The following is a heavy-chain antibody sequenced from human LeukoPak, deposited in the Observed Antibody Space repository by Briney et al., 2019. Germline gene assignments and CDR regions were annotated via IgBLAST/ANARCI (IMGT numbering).Heavy chain of an antibody. V-gene: IGHV3-30*18. Sequence: PGGSLRLSCVASGFSFNNYGMHWVRQAPGKGPEWVAVMSYDGTNTFHTDSVKGRFTISRDNSKNTLFLQMNSLRDDDTAMYYCAKASPTYSGSYLAGYFDLWGRGTLVIVSS. CDR3: AKASPTYSGSYLAGYFDL. D-gene: IGHD1-26*01. CDR2: MSYDGTNT. J-gene: IGHJ2*01. CDR1: GFSFNNYG.